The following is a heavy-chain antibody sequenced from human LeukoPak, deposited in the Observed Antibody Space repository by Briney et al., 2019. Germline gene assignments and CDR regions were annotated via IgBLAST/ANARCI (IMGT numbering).Heavy chain of an antibody. CDR1: GYSFTSYW. CDR3: ARHTFGVCYGSGSSYTPLVY. V-gene: IGHV5-51*01. J-gene: IGHJ4*02. D-gene: IGHD3-10*01. CDR2: IYPGDSDT. Sequence: GESLKISCKGSGYSFTSYWIGWVRQMPGKGLEWMGIIYPGDSDTRYSPSFQGQVTISADKSISTAYLQWSSLKASDTAMYYCARHTFGVCYGSGSSYTPLVYWGQGTLVTVSS.